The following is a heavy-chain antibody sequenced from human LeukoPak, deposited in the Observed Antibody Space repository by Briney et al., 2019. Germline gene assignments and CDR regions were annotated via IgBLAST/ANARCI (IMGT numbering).Heavy chain of an antibody. V-gene: IGHV1-2*02. Sequence: ASVNVSCKASGYTFTGYYRHGVRQAPGQGLEGMGLINPNSGGTNYAQKFQGRVTMTRDTSVSTAYMELSRLRSDDTAVYYCATVDIVATSNWGQGTLVTVSS. CDR2: INPNSGGT. D-gene: IGHD5-12*01. CDR1: GYTFTGYY. CDR3: ATVDIVATSN. J-gene: IGHJ4*02.